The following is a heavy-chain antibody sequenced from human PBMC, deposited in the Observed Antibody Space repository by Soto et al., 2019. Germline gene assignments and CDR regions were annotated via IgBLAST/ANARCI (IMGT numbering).Heavy chain of an antibody. CDR2: ISYDGSLQ. V-gene: IGHV3-30*03. Sequence: QAQLVESGGAVVQPGRSLRLSCAASGFTFSSYGMHWARQAPGTGLEWVAVISYDGSLQHYADSVKGRFTISRDNSKNMLILQMNRLRAEDTAVYYCATDRGFGHASVPYTWGPGNLVSVSS. J-gene: IGHJ5*02. CDR1: GFTFSSYG. CDR3: ATDRGFGHASVPYT. D-gene: IGHD3-10*01.